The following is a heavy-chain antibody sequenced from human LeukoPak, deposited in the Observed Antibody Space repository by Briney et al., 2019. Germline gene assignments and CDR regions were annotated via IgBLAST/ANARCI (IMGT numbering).Heavy chain of an antibody. CDR1: GGSFSGYY. V-gene: IGHV4-34*01. J-gene: IGHJ1*01. CDR2: INHSGST. Sequence: SETLSLTCAVYGGSFSGYYWSWVRQPPGKGLEWIGEINHSGSTNYHPSLKSRVTISVDTSKNQFSLKLSSVTAADTAVYYCARRSNRYYYDSSGYSWWGQGPWSPSPQ. CDR3: ARRSNRYYYDSSGYSW. D-gene: IGHD3-22*01.